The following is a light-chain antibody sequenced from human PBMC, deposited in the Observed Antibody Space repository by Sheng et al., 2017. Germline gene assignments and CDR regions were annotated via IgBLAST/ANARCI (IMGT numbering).Light chain of an antibody. CDR1: QSLVHSDGNTY. J-gene: IGKJ1*01. CDR3: MQGTHWPPWT. CDR2: KVS. Sequence: DVVMTQSPLSLSVILGQSASISCRSSQSLVHSDGNTYLSWFQQRPGQSPRRLIYKVSNRDSGVPNRFSGSGSATDFTLTINRVEAEDVGVYYCMQGTHWPPWTFGQGTKVEIK. V-gene: IGKV2-30*02.